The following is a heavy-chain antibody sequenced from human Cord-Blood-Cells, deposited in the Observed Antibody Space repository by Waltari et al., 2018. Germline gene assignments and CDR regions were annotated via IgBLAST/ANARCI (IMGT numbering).Heavy chain of an antibody. CDR3: ARDSQLGFDY. CDR1: GFTFSSYA. Sequence: QVQLVESGGGVVQPGRSLRLPCAASGFTFSSYAMHWVRQAPGKGLEWVAVISYDGSNKYYADSVKGRFTISRDNSKNTLYLQMNSLRAEDTAVYYCARDSQLGFDYWGQGTLVTVSS. V-gene: IGHV3-30-3*01. CDR2: ISYDGSNK. J-gene: IGHJ4*02. D-gene: IGHD3-16*01.